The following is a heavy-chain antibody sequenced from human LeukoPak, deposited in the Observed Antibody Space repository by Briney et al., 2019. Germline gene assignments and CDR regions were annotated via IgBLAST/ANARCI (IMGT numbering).Heavy chain of an antibody. D-gene: IGHD3-22*01. CDR3: AIDSSGDYRG. Sequence: GGSLRLSCAASGFTFSSYSMNWVRQAPGKGLEWVSSISSSSSYIYYADSVKGRFTISRYNAKNSLYLQMNSLRAEDTAVYYCAIDSSGDYRGWGQGSLVTVSS. CDR1: GFTFSSYS. J-gene: IGHJ4*02. CDR2: ISSSSSYI. V-gene: IGHV3-21*01.